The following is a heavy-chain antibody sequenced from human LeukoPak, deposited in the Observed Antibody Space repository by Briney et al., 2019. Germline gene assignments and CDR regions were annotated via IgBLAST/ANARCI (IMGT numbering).Heavy chain of an antibody. D-gene: IGHD3-22*01. CDR1: GGSFSGYY. J-gene: IGHJ6*02. Sequence: PSETLSLTCAVYGGSFSGYYWSWIRQPPGKGLEWIGYIYYSGSTNYNPSLKSRVTISVDTSKNQFSLKLSSVTAADTAVYYCARVVMDPNGNNYYYYYGMDVWGQGTTVTVSS. V-gene: IGHV4-59*01. CDR3: ARVVMDPNGNNYYYYYGMDV. CDR2: IYYSGST.